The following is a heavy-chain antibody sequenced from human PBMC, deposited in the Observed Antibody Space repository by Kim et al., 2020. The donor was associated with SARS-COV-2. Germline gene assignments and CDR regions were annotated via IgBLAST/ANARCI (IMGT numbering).Heavy chain of an antibody. Sequence: GESLKISCQGSGYSFTTYWISWVRQMPGKGLEWMGRIDPSDSYTKYNPSFQGHVTFSADKSIGTVYLQWSSLKASDTAIYYCARPSRAPHCSDTSCSYWYFDLWGRGTPVTVSS. CDR3: ARPSRAPHCSDTSCSYWYFDL. J-gene: IGHJ2*01. V-gene: IGHV5-10-1*01. D-gene: IGHD2-2*01. CDR2: IDPSDSYT. CDR1: GYSFTTYW.